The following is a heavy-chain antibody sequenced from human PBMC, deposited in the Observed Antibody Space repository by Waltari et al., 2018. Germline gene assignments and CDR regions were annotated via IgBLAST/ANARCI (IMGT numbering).Heavy chain of an antibody. J-gene: IGHJ4*02. CDR2: RKQDGREK. V-gene: IGHV3-7*01. CDR1: GFTFSSYW. D-gene: IGHD1-26*01. CDR3: AGGWELLDY. Sequence: EVQLVESGGGLVQPGGSLRLSCAASGFTFSSYWMSWVRQAPGKGLEWVSNRKQDGREKYYVDSVKGRFTISRDNAKNSLYLQMNSLRAEDTAVYYCAGGWELLDYWGQGTLVTVSS.